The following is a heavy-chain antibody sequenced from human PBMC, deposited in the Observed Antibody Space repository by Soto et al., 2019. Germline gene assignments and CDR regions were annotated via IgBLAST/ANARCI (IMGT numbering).Heavy chain of an antibody. J-gene: IGHJ6*02. CDR2: INPNSGGT. Sequence: QVQLVQSGAEVKKPGASVKVSCKASGYTFTGYYMHWVRQAPGQGLEWMGWINPNSGGTNYAQKFQGRVTMTTDTSTSTAYMELRSLRSDDTAVYYCARRGYCGGDCYPPPTYYYYGMDVWGQGTTVTVSS. CDR1: GYTFTGYY. V-gene: IGHV1-2*02. D-gene: IGHD2-21*02. CDR3: ARRGYCGGDCYPPPTYYYYGMDV.